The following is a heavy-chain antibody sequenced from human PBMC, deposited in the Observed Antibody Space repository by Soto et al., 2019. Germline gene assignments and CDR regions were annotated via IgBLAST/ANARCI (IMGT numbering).Heavy chain of an antibody. Sequence: QVQLVQSGAEVKKPGASVKVSCKASGYTFTSYAMHWVRQAPGQSLEWMGWINAGNGNTKYSQKFQGRVTITRDTSASTAYMELISLRSEDTAVYYCARGDYYDVHDYWGQGTLVTVSS. V-gene: IGHV1-3*01. J-gene: IGHJ4*02. CDR3: ARGDYYDVHDY. CDR2: INAGNGNT. CDR1: GYTFTSYA. D-gene: IGHD3-22*01.